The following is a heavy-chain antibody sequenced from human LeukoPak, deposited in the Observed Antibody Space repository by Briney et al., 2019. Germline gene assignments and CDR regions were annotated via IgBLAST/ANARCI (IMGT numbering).Heavy chain of an antibody. CDR1: GFAFSDFW. J-gene: IGHJ4*02. D-gene: IGHD2-15*01. V-gene: IGHV3-7*01. Sequence: PGGSLRLSCAASGFAFSDFWMSWVRQAPGKGLEWVDNIRHNGNAKNYVPSVRGRFTISRDNAKNSLYLQMTSLTVEDTAVYYCATSHDSAGNDWGQGTLVTVSS. CDR2: IRHNGNAK. CDR3: ATSHDSAGND.